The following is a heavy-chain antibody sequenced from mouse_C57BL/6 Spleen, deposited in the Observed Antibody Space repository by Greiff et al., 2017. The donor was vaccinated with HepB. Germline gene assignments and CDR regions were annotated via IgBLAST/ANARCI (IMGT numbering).Heavy chain of an antibody. CDR1: GFSLTSYG. J-gene: IGHJ1*03. CDR3: ARNYYYGNYWYFDV. D-gene: IGHD1-1*01. V-gene: IGHV2-2*01. CDR2: IWSGGST. Sequence: QVQLKESGPGLVQPSQSLSITCTVSGFSLTSYGVHWVRQSPGKGLEWLGVIWSGGSTDYNAAFISRLSISKDNSKSQVFFKMNSLQADDTAIYYCARNYYYGNYWYFDVWGTGTTVTVSS.